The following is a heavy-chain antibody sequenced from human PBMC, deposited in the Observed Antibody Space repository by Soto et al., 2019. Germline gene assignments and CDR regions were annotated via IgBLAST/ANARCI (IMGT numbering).Heavy chain of an antibody. J-gene: IGHJ5*02. CDR2: IYYSGST. Sequence: PSETLSLSCTVSGGSISSGSYYWGWIRQPPGKGLEWIGTIYYSGSTYYNPSLKSRVTISVDTSTNQFSLKLSSVTAADPAVYYCARPSSRTDGWFDPWGQGTLVTVS. V-gene: IGHV4-39*01. CDR1: GGSISSGSYY. D-gene: IGHD6-13*01. CDR3: ARPSSRTDGWFDP.